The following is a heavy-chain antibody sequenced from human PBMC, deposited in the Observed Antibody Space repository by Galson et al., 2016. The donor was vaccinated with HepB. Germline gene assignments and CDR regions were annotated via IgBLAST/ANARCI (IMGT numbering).Heavy chain of an antibody. CDR3: TKESRGVLGTN. D-gene: IGHD6-13*01. V-gene: IGHV3-9*01. CDR1: GFSFDDYA. Sequence: SLRLSCAASGFSFDDYAMHWVRQGPGKGLEWVSGISWNGDILDYADSVKGRFTISRDNAKRSPYLQMNSLRDEDTAFYYCTKESRGVLGTNWGQGTLVTVSS. CDR2: ISWNGDIL. J-gene: IGHJ4*02.